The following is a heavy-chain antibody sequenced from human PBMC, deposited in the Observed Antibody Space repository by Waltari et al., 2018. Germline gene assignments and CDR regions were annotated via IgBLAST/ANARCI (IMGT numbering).Heavy chain of an antibody. J-gene: IGHJ4*02. CDR3: LYDPSV. D-gene: IGHD5-12*01. CDR1: GISFPDAW. CDR2: IKYKAGGWTI. Sequence: DVQLVESGGGLVKPGGSLRLSCSASGISFPDAWMNWVRQAPGRGLEWIGRIKYKAGGWTIDYAAPLKGRFTISRDDSKNMTYLQMNSLKPDDTGVYFCLYDPSVWGQGTLVTVSS. V-gene: IGHV3-15*07.